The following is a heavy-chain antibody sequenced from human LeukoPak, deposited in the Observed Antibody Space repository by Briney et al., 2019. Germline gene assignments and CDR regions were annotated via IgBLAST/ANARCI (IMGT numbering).Heavy chain of an antibody. V-gene: IGHV1-2*02. CDR3: ARGAEAETSPLDF. CDR2: INPKSGAA. J-gene: IGHJ4*02. D-gene: IGHD6-13*01. CDR1: GYIFSDYY. Sequence: GASVKVSCKASGYIFSDYYMHWVRQAPGQGLEWLGWINPKSGAADYAQQFRGRVTMTRDTSINTGYMEMKRVTSDDTAVYYCARGAEAETSPLDFWGQGTLAIVS.